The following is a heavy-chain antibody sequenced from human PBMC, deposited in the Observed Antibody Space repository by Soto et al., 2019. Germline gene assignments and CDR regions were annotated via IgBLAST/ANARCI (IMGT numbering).Heavy chain of an antibody. Sequence: EVQLLESGGGLVQPGGSLRLSCAASGFTFSSYAMSWVRQAPGKGLEWVSTISGSGGSTYYTDSVKGRFTISRDNSKNTLYLQMNSLRAEDTAVYYCAKQKYSSSSGYFDYWGQGTLVTVSS. V-gene: IGHV3-23*01. J-gene: IGHJ4*02. CDR3: AKQKYSSSSGYFDY. CDR1: GFTFSSYA. D-gene: IGHD6-6*01. CDR2: ISGSGGST.